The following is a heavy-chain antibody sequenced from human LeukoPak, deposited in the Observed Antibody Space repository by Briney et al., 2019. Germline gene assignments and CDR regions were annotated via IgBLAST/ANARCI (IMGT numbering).Heavy chain of an antibody. Sequence: ASVKVSCKASGYSFTDYYMHWVRQAPGQGLEWMGWINPNSGGTNYAQKFQGRVTMTRDTSITTAYMELSRLSSDDTAVYYCARHPGKVTNDWYFDLWGRGTLVTVSS. J-gene: IGHJ2*01. CDR2: INPNSGGT. D-gene: IGHD4-23*01. CDR1: GYSFTDYY. CDR3: ARHPGKVTNDWYFDL. V-gene: IGHV1-2*02.